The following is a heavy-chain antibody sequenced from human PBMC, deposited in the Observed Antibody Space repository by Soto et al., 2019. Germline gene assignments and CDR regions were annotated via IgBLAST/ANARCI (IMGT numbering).Heavy chain of an antibody. J-gene: IGHJ2*01. CDR3: ARVLRGYDYSSLFWYFDL. D-gene: IGHD3-22*01. CDR2: IYHSGST. V-gene: IGHV4-30-2*01. CDR1: GASISGDGYS. Sequence: LSLTCTVSGASISGDGYSWGWIRQPPQKGLEYIGYIYHSGSTYYSPSLKSRVTISVNSSKNYLSLKLNSVTAADTAVYYCARVLRGYDYSSLFWYFDLWGRGTLVTVSS.